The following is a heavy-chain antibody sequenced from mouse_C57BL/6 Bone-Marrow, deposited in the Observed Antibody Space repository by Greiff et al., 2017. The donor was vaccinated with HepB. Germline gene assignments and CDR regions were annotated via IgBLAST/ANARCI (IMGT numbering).Heavy chain of an antibody. J-gene: IGHJ1*03. CDR2: IDPSDSYT. CDR1: GYTFTSYW. Sequence: QVQLQQPGAELVMPGASVKLSCKASGYTFTSYWMHWVKQRPGQGLEWIGEIDPSDSYTNYNQKFKGKSTLTVDKSSSTAYMQLSSLTYEDSAVYYCARMGITTGGYFDVWGTGTTVTVSS. V-gene: IGHV1-69*01. D-gene: IGHD1-1*01. CDR3: ARMGITTGGYFDV.